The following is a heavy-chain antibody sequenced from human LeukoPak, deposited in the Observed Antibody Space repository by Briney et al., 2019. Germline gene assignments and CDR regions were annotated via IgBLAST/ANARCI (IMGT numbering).Heavy chain of an antibody. D-gene: IGHD2/OR15-2a*01. CDR1: GFTFSSYA. J-gene: IGHJ4*02. CDR2: ISGSGGST. CDR3: AKVSTRLYFDY. V-gene: IGHV3-23*01. Sequence: GGSLRLSCAASGFTFSSYAMSWVRQAPGRGLEWVSAISGSGGSTYYADSVKGRFAISRDNSKNTLYLQMNSLRAEDTAVYYCAKVSTRLYFDYWGQGTLVTVSS.